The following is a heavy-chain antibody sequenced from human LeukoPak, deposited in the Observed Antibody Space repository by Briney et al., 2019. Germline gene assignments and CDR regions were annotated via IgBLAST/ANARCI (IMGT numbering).Heavy chain of an antibody. Sequence: PSETLSLTCTVSGGSISSYYWSWIRQPPGKGLEWVGYIYYSGSTNYNPSLKSRVTISVDTSKNQFSLKLSSVTAADTAVYYCARGIYGDYDAFDIWGQGTMVTVSS. D-gene: IGHD4-17*01. CDR1: GGSISSYY. CDR3: ARGIYGDYDAFDI. V-gene: IGHV4-59*01. J-gene: IGHJ3*02. CDR2: IYYSGST.